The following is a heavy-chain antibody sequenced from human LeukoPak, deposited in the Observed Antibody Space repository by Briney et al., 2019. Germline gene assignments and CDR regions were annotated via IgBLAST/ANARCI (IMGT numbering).Heavy chain of an antibody. J-gene: IGHJ4*02. D-gene: IGHD4-17*01. CDR3: ARDLSYGDPQMYYFDY. CDR2: ISSSSYI. CDR1: GFTFSSYS. V-gene: IGHV3-21*01. Sequence: GGSLRLSCAASGFTFSSYSMNWVRQAPGKGLEWVSSISSSSYIYYADSVKGRFTISRDNAKDSLYLQMNSLRAEDTAVYYCARDLSYGDPQMYYFDYWGQGTLVTVSS.